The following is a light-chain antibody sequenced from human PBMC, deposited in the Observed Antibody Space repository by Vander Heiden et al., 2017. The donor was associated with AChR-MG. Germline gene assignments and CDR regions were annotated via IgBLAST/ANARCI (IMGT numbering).Light chain of an antibody. Sequence: QSALTQPPSASGTPGQRVTISCSGGSSNIENNYVYWYQHVPGTAPKLLIKKDYERPSGVPDRFSGAKSGASASLVISDLRSEDEAVYYCAAWDDSRRGDWVLGGGTKLTIL. J-gene: IGLJ3*02. CDR1: SSNIENNY. V-gene: IGLV1-47*01. CDR2: KDY. CDR3: AAWDDSRRGDWV.